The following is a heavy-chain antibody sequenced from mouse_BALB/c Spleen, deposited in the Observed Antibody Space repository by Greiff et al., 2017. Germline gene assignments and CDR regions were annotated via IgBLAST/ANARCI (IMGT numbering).Heavy chain of an antibody. CDR2: IWSDGST. J-gene: IGHJ1*01. CDR3: ARHDLRDYWYFDV. CDR1: GFSLTSYG. Sequence: QVQLKESGPDLVAPSQSLSITCTVSGFSLTSYGVHWVRQPPGKGLEWLVVIWSDGSTTYNSALKSRLSISKDNSKSQVFLKMNSLQTDDTAMYYCARHDLRDYWYFDVWGAGTTVTVSS. V-gene: IGHV2-6-2*01.